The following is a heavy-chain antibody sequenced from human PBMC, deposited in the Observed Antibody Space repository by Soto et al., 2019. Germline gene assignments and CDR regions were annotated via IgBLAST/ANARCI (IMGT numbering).Heavy chain of an antibody. V-gene: IGHV4-59*08. CDR2: IYYSGST. CDR1: GGSISSYY. D-gene: IGHD1-1*01. Sequence: QVQLQESGPGLVKPSETLSLTCTVSGGSISSYYWSWIRQPPGKGLEWIGYIYYSGSTNYNPSLNSRLTISVDTSKNQFSLKLSSVTSADTAVYYSARHFRYDRIREPSYFDYWGQVTLVTVSS. J-gene: IGHJ4*02. CDR3: ARHFRYDRIREPSYFDY.